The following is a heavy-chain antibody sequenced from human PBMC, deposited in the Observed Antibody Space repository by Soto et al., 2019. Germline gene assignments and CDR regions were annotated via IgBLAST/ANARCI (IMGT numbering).Heavy chain of an antibody. CDR2: IWYDGSNT. CDR3: SRFTSGSHNYDFDH. CDR1: GFTFSSYG. D-gene: IGHD1-26*01. J-gene: IGHJ4*02. Sequence: QVQLVESGGGVVQPGRSLRLSCAASGFTFSSYGMHWVRQAPGKGLEWVAVIWYDGSNTNYADSVKGRFTISRDNSKNTLYLQMNSLRAEDTAVYYCSRFTSGSHNYDFDHWGQGTLVTDSS. V-gene: IGHV3-33*01.